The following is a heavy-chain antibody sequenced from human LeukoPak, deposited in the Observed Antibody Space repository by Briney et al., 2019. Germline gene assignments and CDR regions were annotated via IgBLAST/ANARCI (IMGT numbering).Heavy chain of an antibody. J-gene: IGHJ4*01. Sequence: GGSLRLSCAASGFDFNVQTMSWVRQAPGKGLDWVASMREDGTEIHYVDSVKGRFTISRDNPKNSLYLQMNSLRAEDTAVYYCARGGATRGRFENWGQEPRSPSPQ. CDR2: MREDGTEI. D-gene: IGHD1-26*01. CDR1: GFDFNVQT. V-gene: IGHV3-7*01. CDR3: ARGGATRGRFEN.